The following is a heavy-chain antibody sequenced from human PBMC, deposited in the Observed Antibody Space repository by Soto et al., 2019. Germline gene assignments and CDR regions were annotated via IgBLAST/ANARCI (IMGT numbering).Heavy chain of an antibody. CDR3: ARGNGAEAHYDFWSGYYGLYYYYGMDV. D-gene: IGHD3-3*01. CDR1: GYTFTGYY. J-gene: IGHJ6*02. Sequence: ASVKVSCKASGYTFTGYYIHWVRQAPGQGLEWMGWINPNGGGTNYAQKFQGRVTMTRDTSISTAYMELSRLRSDDTAVYYCARGNGAEAHYDFWSGYYGLYYYYGMDVWGQGPRSPSP. CDR2: INPNGGGT. V-gene: IGHV1-2*02.